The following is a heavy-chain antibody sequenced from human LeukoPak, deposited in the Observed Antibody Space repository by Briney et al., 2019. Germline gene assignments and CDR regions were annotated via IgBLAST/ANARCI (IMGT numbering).Heavy chain of an antibody. CDR1: GFTFSSYG. D-gene: IGHD6-19*01. J-gene: IGHJ6*03. V-gene: IGHV3-30*02. CDR2: IRYDGSNK. Sequence: GGSLRLSCAASGFTFSSYGMHWVRQAPGKGLEWVAFIRYDGSNKYYADSVKGRFTISRDNSKNTLYLQMNSLRAEDTAVYYCAKDSSGWYPNYYMDVWGKDTTVTVSS. CDR3: AKDSSGWYPNYYMDV.